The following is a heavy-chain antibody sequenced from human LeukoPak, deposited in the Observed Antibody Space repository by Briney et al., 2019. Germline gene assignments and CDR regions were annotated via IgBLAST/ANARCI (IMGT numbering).Heavy chain of an antibody. CDR2: IWYDGSNK. CDR3: AKDGALQYYYGSETSGIDY. V-gene: IGHV3-30*02. D-gene: IGHD3-10*01. CDR1: GFTFSSYG. Sequence: PGGSLRLSCAASGFTFSSYGMHWVRQAPGKGLEWVAVIWYDGSNKYYADSVKGRFTISRDNSKNTLYLQTNSLRPEDTAVYYCAKDGALQYYYGSETSGIDYWGQGTLVTVSS. J-gene: IGHJ4*02.